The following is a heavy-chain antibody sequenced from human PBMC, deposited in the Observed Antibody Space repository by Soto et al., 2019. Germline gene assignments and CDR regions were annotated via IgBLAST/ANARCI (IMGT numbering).Heavy chain of an antibody. Sequence: SGGSLRLSCTVSGFTFTNYGINWVRQAPGKGLEWVSSVSKSDYTYYSDSVKGRFTISRDNAKNSVSLQMNNLTAEDTAVYYCTREDSIIIPAVADFWGQGTLVTV. CDR3: TREDSIIIPAVADF. V-gene: IGHV3-21*01. CDR1: GFTFTNYG. J-gene: IGHJ4*02. D-gene: IGHD6-19*01. CDR2: VSKSDYT.